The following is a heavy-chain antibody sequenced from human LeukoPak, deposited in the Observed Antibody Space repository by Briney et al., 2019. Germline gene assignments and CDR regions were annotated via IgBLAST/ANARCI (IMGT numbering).Heavy chain of an antibody. Sequence: GGSLRLSCAASGFTFDDFAMHWVRQAPGKGLEWVSLISANGRSTYYAVSMKGRFTISRDNSKNSLYLQLNSLRTEDTALYYCAKADNRGGYYFHYWGQGTLVTVSS. CDR1: GFTFDDFA. J-gene: IGHJ4*02. D-gene: IGHD3-10*01. CDR2: ISANGRST. V-gene: IGHV3-43*02. CDR3: AKADNRGGYYFHY.